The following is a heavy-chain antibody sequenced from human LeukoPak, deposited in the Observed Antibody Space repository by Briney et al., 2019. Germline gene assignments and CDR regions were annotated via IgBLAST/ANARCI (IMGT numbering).Heavy chain of an antibody. CDR2: INAGGGST. CDR3: ASSDGYCSGGSCYLSTYFDY. CDR1: GYTFTSYY. Sequence: ASVKVSCKASGYTFTSYYIRWVRQAPGQGLEWMGIINAGGGSTSYAQKFQGRVTMTRDTSTSTVYMELGSLRSEDTAVYYCASSDGYCSGGSCYLSTYFDYWGQGTLVTVSS. J-gene: IGHJ4*02. V-gene: IGHV1-46*01. D-gene: IGHD2-15*01.